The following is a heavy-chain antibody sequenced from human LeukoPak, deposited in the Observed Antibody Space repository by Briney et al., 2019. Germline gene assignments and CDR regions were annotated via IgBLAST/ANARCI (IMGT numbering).Heavy chain of an antibody. CDR2: IYYSGST. CDR3: ARSRLRWNFDY. V-gene: IGHV4-59*08. D-gene: IGHD4-23*01. Sequence: SETLSLTCTVSGGSISSYYWSWIWQPPGKGLEWIGYIYYSGSTNYNPSLKSRVTISVDTSKNQFSLQLSSVTAADTAVYYCARSRLRWNFDYWGQGTLVTVSS. J-gene: IGHJ4*02. CDR1: GGSISSYY.